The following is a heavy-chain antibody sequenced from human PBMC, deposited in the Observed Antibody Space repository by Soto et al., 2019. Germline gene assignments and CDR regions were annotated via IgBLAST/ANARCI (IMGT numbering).Heavy chain of an antibody. J-gene: IGHJ2*01. D-gene: IGHD6-19*01. CDR1: GGSFSGYY. Sequence: QVQLQQWGAGLLKPSETLSLTCAVYGGSFSGYYWSWIRQPPGKGLEWIGEINHSGSTNYNPSLKSRVTISVDTSKNQFSLKLSSVTAADTAVYYCARGGDSSGWYERYFDLWGRGTLVTVSS. CDR2: INHSGST. V-gene: IGHV4-34*01. CDR3: ARGGDSSGWYERYFDL.